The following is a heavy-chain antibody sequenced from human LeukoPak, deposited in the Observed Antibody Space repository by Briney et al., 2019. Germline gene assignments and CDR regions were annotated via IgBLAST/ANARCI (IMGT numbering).Heavy chain of an antibody. D-gene: IGHD6-19*01. CDR3: ASSSAIAVAGFDY. CDR2: IYHSGST. Sequence: SETLSLTCTVSGYSISSGYYLGWIRQPPGKGLEWIGSIYHSGSTYYNPSLKSRVTISVDTSKNQFSLKLSSVTAAVTAVYYCASSSAIAVAGFDYWGQGTLVTVSS. V-gene: IGHV4-38-2*02. J-gene: IGHJ4*02. CDR1: GYSISSGYY.